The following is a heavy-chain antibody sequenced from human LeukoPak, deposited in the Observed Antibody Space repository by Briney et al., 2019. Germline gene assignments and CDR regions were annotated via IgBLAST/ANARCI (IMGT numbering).Heavy chain of an antibody. CDR2: ISATSRLI. D-gene: IGHD2-21*02. CDR1: GFSFNIYG. Sequence: PGGSLRLSCAVSGFSFNIYGMNGVRQAPGKGLEWISFISATSRLIYYGDSVTGRFTVSRDNAKNSLYLQMDSLRADDAAVYYCARDSDPRDGKSSPFDFWGQGTLVTVSS. V-gene: IGHV3-48*01. J-gene: IGHJ4*02. CDR3: ARDSDPRDGKSSPFDF.